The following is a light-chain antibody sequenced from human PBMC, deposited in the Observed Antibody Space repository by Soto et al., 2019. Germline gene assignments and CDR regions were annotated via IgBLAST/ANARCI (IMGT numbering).Light chain of an antibody. V-gene: IGKV4-1*01. CDR1: QSFLYNSNNKNY. CDR2: WAS. CDR3: QQYYNSPIT. J-gene: IGKJ5*01. Sequence: IVLTQSPDSLAVSLGERATINCKSSQSFLYNSNNKNYLAWYQQKPGQPPKLLIYWASTRESGVPDRFSGSGSGTDFTLTISSLQAEDVAIYYCQQYYNSPITFGQGTRLEIK.